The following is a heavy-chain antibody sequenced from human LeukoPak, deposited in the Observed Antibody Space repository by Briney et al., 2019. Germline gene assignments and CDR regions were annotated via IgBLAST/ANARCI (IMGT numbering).Heavy chain of an antibody. CDR2: INPSGGTT. CDR3: AKGVTPVISLQFFDY. Sequence: ASVKVSCKASGYTFINYYMHWVRQAPGQGLEWMGIINPSGGTTSYAQNFQGRVTMTRDTSTSTVYMELSSLRAEDTAVYYCAKGVTPVISLQFFDYWGQGTLITVSS. J-gene: IGHJ4*02. D-gene: IGHD4-17*01. CDR1: GYTFINYY. V-gene: IGHV1-46*01.